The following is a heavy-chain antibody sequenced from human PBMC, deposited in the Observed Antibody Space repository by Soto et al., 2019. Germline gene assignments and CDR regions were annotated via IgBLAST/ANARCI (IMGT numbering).Heavy chain of an antibody. CDR3: ARHHVRGRTIAGAAEF. CDR1: GKSLSGYY. CDR2: INHSGNT. Sequence: QVQLQQWGAGLLKPSETLSLTCAVYGKSLSGYYWSWIRQPPGKALEWIGEINHSGNTNYNPSLKGRVTISVDASKTQLFLNLSSVTAADTAMYYCARHHVRGRTIAGAAEFWGQGTLVTVSS. J-gene: IGHJ4*02. D-gene: IGHD1-26*01. V-gene: IGHV4-34*01.